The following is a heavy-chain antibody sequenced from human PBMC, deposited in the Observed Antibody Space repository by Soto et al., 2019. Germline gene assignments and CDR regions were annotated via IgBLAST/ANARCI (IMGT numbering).Heavy chain of an antibody. V-gene: IGHV1-18*01. CDR1: GYTFTSYG. CDR3: ARGGAPVLLWFGEAAIDGMDV. J-gene: IGHJ6*02. CDR2: ISAYNGNT. Sequence: ASVRVSCKASGYTFTSYGISWVRQAPGQGLEWMGWISAYNGNTNYAQKLQGRVTMTTDTSTSTAYMELRSLRSDDTAVYYCARGGAPVLLWFGEAAIDGMDVWGQGTTVTVSS. D-gene: IGHD3-10*01.